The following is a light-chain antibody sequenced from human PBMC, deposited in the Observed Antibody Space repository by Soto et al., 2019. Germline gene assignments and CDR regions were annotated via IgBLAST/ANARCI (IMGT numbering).Light chain of an antibody. V-gene: IGKV3-20*01. CDR2: GAS. Sequence: EIVLTQSPGTLSLSPGERATLSCRASQSVSSSSLAWYQQKPGQAPRLLIYGASNRATGIPDRFSGSGSGTAFTLTISSLEPEDFAVYYCQKYGSSGTFGQGTKVDIK. CDR1: QSVSSSS. CDR3: QKYGSSGT. J-gene: IGKJ1*01.